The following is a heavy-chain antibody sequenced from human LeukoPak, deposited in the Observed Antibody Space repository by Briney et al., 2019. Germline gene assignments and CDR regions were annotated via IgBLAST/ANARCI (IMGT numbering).Heavy chain of an antibody. CDR3: TTEVAGPYYFDN. V-gene: IGHV3-15*01. CDR2: IKSKTDGGTT. J-gene: IGHJ4*02. Sequence: PGGSLRLSCAASGXTFPAYAMNWVRQAPGKGLVWVGRIKSKTDGGTTDYAAPAKGRLTISRDDSQNTVYLQMSSLKSEDTAVYFCTTEVAGPYYFDNWGQGTLVTVSS. D-gene: IGHD6-19*01. CDR1: GXTFPAYA.